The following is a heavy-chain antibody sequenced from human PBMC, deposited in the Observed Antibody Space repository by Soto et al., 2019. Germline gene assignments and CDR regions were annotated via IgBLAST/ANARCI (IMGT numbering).Heavy chain of an antibody. J-gene: IGHJ4*02. V-gene: IGHV4-34*01. CDR1: GGSFSGYY. CDR3: ARDKITGLFDY. Sequence: SETLSLTCAVYGGSFSGYYWTWIRQPPGTGLEWIGEINHSGSTNYNPSLKSRVTISVDTSKNQFSLKLTSVTAADTAVYYCARDKITGLFDYWGKGALVTVS. CDR2: INHSGST. D-gene: IGHD2-8*02.